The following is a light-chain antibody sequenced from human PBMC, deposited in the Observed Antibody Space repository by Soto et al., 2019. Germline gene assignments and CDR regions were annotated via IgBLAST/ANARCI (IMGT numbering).Light chain of an antibody. Sequence: AIQLTQSPSSLSASVGDRVSITCRASQGISSALAWYQHKPGKAPKILIYDASSLQSGVPSRFSGSESGTECTLTISSLQPEDFANYYYQQLKTYPFTFGQGTRLEIK. CDR1: QGISSA. J-gene: IGKJ5*01. V-gene: IGKV1-13*02. CDR2: DAS. CDR3: QQLKTYPFT.